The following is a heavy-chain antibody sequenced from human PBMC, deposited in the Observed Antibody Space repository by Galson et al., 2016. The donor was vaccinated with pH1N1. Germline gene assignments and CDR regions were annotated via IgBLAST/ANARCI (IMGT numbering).Heavy chain of an antibody. CDR1: GYTFTDYY. D-gene: IGHD1-26*01. CDR3: ATLYSGSWFTAFDI. V-gene: IGHV1-2*06. CDR2: INPNSGDT. J-gene: IGHJ3*02. Sequence: SVKVSCKASGYTFTDYYMHWVRQAPGQGLEWMGRINPNSGDTSYAQKFQGRVTVTRGTSISTAYMELNRVRSDDTAVYYCATLYSGSWFTAFDIWGQGTLVSVSA.